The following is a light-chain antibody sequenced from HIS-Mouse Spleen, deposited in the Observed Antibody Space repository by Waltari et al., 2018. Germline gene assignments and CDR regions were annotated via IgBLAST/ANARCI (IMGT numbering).Light chain of an antibody. CDR3: SSYAGSNNLV. V-gene: IGLV2-8*01. CDR1: SSDVGGYNY. J-gene: IGLJ2*01. Sequence: QSALTQPPSASGSPGQSVTIPCTGTSSDVGGYNYVSRYQQPPGKAPKLMIYEVSKRPSGVPDRFSGSKSGNTASLTVSGLQAEDEADYYCSSYAGSNNLVFGGGTKLTVL. CDR2: EVS.